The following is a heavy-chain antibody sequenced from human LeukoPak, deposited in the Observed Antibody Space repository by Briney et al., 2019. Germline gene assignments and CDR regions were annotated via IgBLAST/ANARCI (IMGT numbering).Heavy chain of an antibody. CDR2: INPSGGST. D-gene: IGHD1-26*01. J-gene: IGHJ4*02. Sequence: ASVKVSCKASGGTFSSYAISWVRQAPGQGLEWMGIINPSGGSTSYAQKFQGRVTMTRDTSTSTVYMELSSLRSEDTAVYYCARDPRRASGSYYDDWGQGTLVTVSS. V-gene: IGHV1-46*01. CDR1: GGTFSSYA. CDR3: ARDPRRASGSYYDD.